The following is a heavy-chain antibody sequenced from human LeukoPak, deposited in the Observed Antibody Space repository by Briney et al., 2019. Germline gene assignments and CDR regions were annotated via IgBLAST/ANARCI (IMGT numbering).Heavy chain of an antibody. CDR3: ARDWRELHLPKYTDY. CDR1: GFTFSVYA. J-gene: IGHJ4*02. CDR2: ISNNGGRT. D-gene: IGHD1-26*01. Sequence: PGGSLRLSCSVSGFTFSVYAMHWVRQAPGKGLECVSLISNNGGRTYYADSVKGRFTISRDNSRNTLYLQMNSLRAEDTAVYYCARDWRELHLPKYTDYWGQGTLVTVSS. V-gene: IGHV3-64*04.